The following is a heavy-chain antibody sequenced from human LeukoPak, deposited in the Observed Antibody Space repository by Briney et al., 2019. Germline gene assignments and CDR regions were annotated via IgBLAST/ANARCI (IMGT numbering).Heavy chain of an antibody. CDR2: INHSGST. CDR1: GFTFSSYW. V-gene: IGHV4-34*01. D-gene: IGHD2-2*02. J-gene: IGHJ5*02. Sequence: PGGSLRLSCAASGFTFSSYWMSWVRQAPGKGLEWIGEINHSGSTNYNPSLKSRVTISVDTSKNQFSLKLSSVTAADTAVYYCARQGGYCSSTSCYRWFDPWGQGTLVTVSS. CDR3: ARQGGYCSSTSCYRWFDP.